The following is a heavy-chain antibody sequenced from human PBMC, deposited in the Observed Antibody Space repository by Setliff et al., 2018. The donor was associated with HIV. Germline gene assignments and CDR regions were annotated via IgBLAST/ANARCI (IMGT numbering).Heavy chain of an antibody. J-gene: IGHJ5*02. Sequence: GGSLRLSCVASGFTLSRYWMSWVRQAPGKGLEWVANINQDGSEKYYVDSVKGRFTISRDNARNSLSLQMNSLRVEDTAVYYCARDMTTETIYNFFDWFDPWGQGTLVTVSS. CDR1: GFTLSRYW. CDR3: ARDMTTETIYNFFDWFDP. V-gene: IGHV3-7*01. D-gene: IGHD4-4*01. CDR2: INQDGSEK.